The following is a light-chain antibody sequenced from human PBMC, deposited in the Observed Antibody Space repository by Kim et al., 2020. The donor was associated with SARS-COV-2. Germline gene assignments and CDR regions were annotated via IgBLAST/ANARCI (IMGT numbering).Light chain of an antibody. Sequence: SSELTQDPAVSVALGQTVRITCQGDSLRSYYASWYQQKPGQAPVLVIYGKNNRPSGIPDRFSGSSSGNTASLTITRAQAEDEADYYCNSRDSSGNHLGVF. J-gene: IGLJ2*01. CDR3: NSRDSSGNHLGV. V-gene: IGLV3-19*01. CDR1: SLRSYY. CDR2: GKN.